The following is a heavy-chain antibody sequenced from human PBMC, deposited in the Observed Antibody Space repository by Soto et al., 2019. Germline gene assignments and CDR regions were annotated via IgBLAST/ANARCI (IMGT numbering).Heavy chain of an antibody. Sequence: GASVKVSCKASGYTFTSYDINWVRQATGQGLEWMGWMNPNSGNTGYAQKFQGRVTMTRNTSISTAYMELSSLRSEDTAVYYCATFLAGSGDDFWSGYLALVDYWGQGTLVTVSS. CDR3: ATFLAGSGDDFWSGYLALVDY. CDR1: GYTFTSYD. CDR2: MNPNSGNT. J-gene: IGHJ4*02. D-gene: IGHD3-3*01. V-gene: IGHV1-8*01.